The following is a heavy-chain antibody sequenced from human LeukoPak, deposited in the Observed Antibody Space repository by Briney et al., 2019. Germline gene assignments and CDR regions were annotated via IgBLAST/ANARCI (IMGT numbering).Heavy chain of an antibody. V-gene: IGHV3-23*01. CDR3: AKSTQLWFGHNWFDP. CDR1: GFTFSSYA. J-gene: IGHJ5*02. D-gene: IGHD3-10*01. Sequence: PGGSLRLSCAASGFTFSSYAMSWVRQAPGKGLEWVSAISGSGGSTYYADSVKGRFTIPRDNSKNTLYLQMNSLRAEDTAVYYCAKSTQLWFGHNWFDPWGQGTLVTVSS. CDR2: ISGSGGST.